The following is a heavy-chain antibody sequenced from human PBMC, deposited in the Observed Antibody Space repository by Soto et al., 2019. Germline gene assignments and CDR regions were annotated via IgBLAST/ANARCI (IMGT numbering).Heavy chain of an antibody. CDR2: INHSGST. CDR3: ARPSGSYYFPWFDP. D-gene: IGHD1-26*01. J-gene: IGHJ5*02. V-gene: IGHV4-34*01. Sequence: SETLSLTCAVYGGSFSGYYWSWIRQPPGKGLEWIGEINHSGSTNYNPSLKSRVTISVDTSKNQFSLKLSSVTAADTAVYYCARPSGSYYFPWFDPWGQGTLVTVSS. CDR1: GGSFSGYY.